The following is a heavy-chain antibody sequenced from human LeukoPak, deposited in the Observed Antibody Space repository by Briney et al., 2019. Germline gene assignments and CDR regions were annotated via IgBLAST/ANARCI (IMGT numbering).Heavy chain of an antibody. V-gene: IGHV1-2*02. D-gene: IGHD3-10*01. CDR2: INPNSGGT. Sequence: ASVKVSCKASGYTFTSYDINWVRQATGQGLEWMGWINPNSGGTNYAQKFQGRVTMTRDTSISTAYMELSRLRSDDTAVYYCARVITMVRGVIRYYGMDVWGQGTTVTVSS. CDR3: ARVITMVRGVIRYYGMDV. J-gene: IGHJ6*02. CDR1: GYTFTSYD.